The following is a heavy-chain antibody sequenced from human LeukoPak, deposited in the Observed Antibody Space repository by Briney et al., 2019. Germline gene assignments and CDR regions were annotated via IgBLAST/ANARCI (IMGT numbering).Heavy chain of an antibody. CDR3: ARDDCGSTSCHGGYRYYYGMDV. V-gene: IGHV3-30-3*01. D-gene: IGHD2-2*01. Sequence: GGSLRLSCAASGFTFSSYAMHWVRQAPGKGLEWVAVISYDGSNKYYADSVKGRFTISRDNSKNTLYVQMKSLRAEDTAVYYCARDDCGSTSCHGGYRYYYGMDVWGQGTTVTVSS. CDR2: ISYDGSNK. CDR1: GFTFSSYA. J-gene: IGHJ6*02.